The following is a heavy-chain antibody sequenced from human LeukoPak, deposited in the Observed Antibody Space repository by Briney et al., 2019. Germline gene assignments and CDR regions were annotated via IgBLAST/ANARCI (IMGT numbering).Heavy chain of an antibody. D-gene: IGHD3/OR15-3a*01. Sequence: GESLKISCKGSGYSFTSYWIGWVRQMPGKGLEWMGIIYPGDSDTSYSPSFQGQVTISADKSISTAYLQWSSLKASDTAMYYCARHYPFLDHRRGLNYYYYYMDVWGKGTTVTVSS. CDR2: IYPGDSDT. CDR1: GYSFTSYW. J-gene: IGHJ6*03. V-gene: IGHV5-51*01. CDR3: ARHYPFLDHRRGLNYYYYYMDV.